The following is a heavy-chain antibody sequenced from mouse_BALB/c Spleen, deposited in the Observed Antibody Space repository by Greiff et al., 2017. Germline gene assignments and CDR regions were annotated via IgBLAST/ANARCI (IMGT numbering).Heavy chain of an antibody. CDR3: ARVGYRYDVYWYFDF. Sequence: EVKVEESGGGLVKPGGSLKLSCAASGFTFSSYAMSWVRQTPEKRLEWVASISSGGSTYYPDSVKGRFTISRDNARNILYLQMSSLRSEDTAMYYCARVGYRYDVYWYFDFWGAGTTVTVSS. D-gene: IGHD2-14*01. V-gene: IGHV5-6-5*01. CDR1: GFTFSSYA. J-gene: IGHJ1*01. CDR2: ISSGGST.